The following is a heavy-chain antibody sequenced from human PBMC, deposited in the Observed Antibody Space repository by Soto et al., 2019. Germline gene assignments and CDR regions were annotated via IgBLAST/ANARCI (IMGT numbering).Heavy chain of an antibody. J-gene: IGHJ3*01. CDR2: ISGSSTYI. D-gene: IGHD2-21*02. CDR1: GFTFSSYN. V-gene: IGHV3-21*01. Sequence: GGSLRLSCEGSGFTFSSYNMNWVRQAPGKGLEWVSCISGSSTYISYADSVKGRFTISRDNAKNSLYLLMNSLRGEDTAVYYCVYGDWGDAFDVWGQGTMVTVSS. CDR3: VYGDWGDAFDV.